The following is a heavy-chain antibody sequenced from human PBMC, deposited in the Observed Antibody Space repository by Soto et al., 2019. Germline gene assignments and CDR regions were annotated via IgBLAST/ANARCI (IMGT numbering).Heavy chain of an antibody. CDR3: ARANWDRNYFDY. CDR2: ISGSGGST. Sequence: GGSLRLSCAASGFTFSSYAMSWVRQAPGKGLEWVSAISGSGGSTYYADSVKGRFTISRDNSKNTLYLQMNSLRAEDTAVYYCARANWDRNYFDYWGQGTLVTVSS. D-gene: IGHD7-27*01. J-gene: IGHJ4*02. CDR1: GFTFSSYA. V-gene: IGHV3-23*01.